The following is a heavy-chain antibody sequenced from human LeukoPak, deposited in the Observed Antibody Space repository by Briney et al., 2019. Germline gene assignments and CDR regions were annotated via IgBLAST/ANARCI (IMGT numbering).Heavy chain of an antibody. V-gene: IGHV1-46*01. CDR2: INPSGGST. J-gene: IGHJ4*02. CDR3: ARDQASMVRGVIPDY. Sequence: ASVKVSCKASGYTFTSYYMHWVRQAPGQGLEWMGIINPSGGSTSHAQKFQGRVTMTRDTSTSTVYMELSSLRSEDTAVYYCARDQASMVRGVIPDYWGQGTLVTVSS. D-gene: IGHD3-10*01. CDR1: GYTFTSYY.